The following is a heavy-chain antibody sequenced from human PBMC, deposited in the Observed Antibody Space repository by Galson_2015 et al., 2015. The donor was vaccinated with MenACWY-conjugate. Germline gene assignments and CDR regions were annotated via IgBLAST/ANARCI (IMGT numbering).Heavy chain of an antibody. V-gene: IGHV3-21*04. CDR2: IGGSGNYI. CDR3: AKDSGSGYSSSWYIFDY. CDR1: GFTVSSYS. Sequence: SLRLSCAASGFTVSSYSMNWVRQAPGKGLEWVSCIGGSGNYISYADSVKGRFTISRDNSKNTLYLQMNSLRAEDTAVYYCAKDSGSGYSSSWYIFDYWGQGTLVTVSS. J-gene: IGHJ4*02. D-gene: IGHD6-13*01.